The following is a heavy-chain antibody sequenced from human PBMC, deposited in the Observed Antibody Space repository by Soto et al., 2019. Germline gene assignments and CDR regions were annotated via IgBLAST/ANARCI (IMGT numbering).Heavy chain of an antibody. Sequence: GGSLRLSCAASGFTFSSYWMSWVRQAPGKGLEWVANIKQDGSEKYYVDSVKGRFTISRDNAKNSLYLQMNSLRAEDTAVYYCARGVDGDYDWVDYWGQGTLVTVSS. CDR2: IKQDGSEK. CDR3: ARGVDGDYDWVDY. V-gene: IGHV3-7*01. J-gene: IGHJ4*02. D-gene: IGHD4-17*01. CDR1: GFTFSSYW.